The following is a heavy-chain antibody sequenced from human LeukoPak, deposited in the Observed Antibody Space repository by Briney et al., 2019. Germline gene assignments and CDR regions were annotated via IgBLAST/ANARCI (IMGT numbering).Heavy chain of an antibody. J-gene: IGHJ4*02. Sequence: PGGSLRLSCAASGFTFSNYAMHWVRQAPGKGLEWVAVISFDGSNKYYAESLKDRLTISRDDSKNTLYLQMNDLRAEDTAVYYCARLYRGAMTIDYWGQGTLVTVSS. CDR1: GFTFSNYA. CDR3: ARLYRGAMTIDY. V-gene: IGHV3-30*04. CDR2: ISFDGSNK. D-gene: IGHD3-10*01.